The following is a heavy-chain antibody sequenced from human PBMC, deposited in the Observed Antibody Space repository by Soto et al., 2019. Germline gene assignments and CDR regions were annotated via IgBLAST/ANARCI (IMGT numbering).Heavy chain of an antibody. Sequence: EVQLVESGGGLIRPGGSLRLSCAVSGFSVSNTYMSWVRQAPGKGLEWISVIYRGRATYYADSVKGRFTISRDDSRNTVYLQMNSLTTEDTAVYFCARDRSDSSRADSFDIWGQGTMVTVSS. V-gene: IGHV3-53*01. CDR3: ARDRSDSSRADSFDI. CDR2: IYRGRAT. CDR1: GFSVSNTY. J-gene: IGHJ3*02. D-gene: IGHD6-25*01.